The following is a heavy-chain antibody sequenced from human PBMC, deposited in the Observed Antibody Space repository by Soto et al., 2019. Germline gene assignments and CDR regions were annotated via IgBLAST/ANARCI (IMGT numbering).Heavy chain of an antibody. V-gene: IGHV1-46*01. J-gene: IGHJ6*02. CDR3: TTSYYYDSSGYEDLYYYYGMDV. Sequence: ASVKVSCKASGYTFTSYYMHWVRQAPGQGLEWMGIINPSGGSTNYAQKLQGRVTMTTDTSTSTAYMELRSLRSDDTAVYYCTTSYYYDSSGYEDLYYYYGMDVWGQGTTVTVSS. D-gene: IGHD3-22*01. CDR2: INPSGGST. CDR1: GYTFTSYY.